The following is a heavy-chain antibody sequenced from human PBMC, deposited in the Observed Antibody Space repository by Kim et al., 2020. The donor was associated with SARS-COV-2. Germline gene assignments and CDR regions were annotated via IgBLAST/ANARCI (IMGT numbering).Heavy chain of an antibody. V-gene: IGHV4-4*02. D-gene: IGHD1-26*01. Sequence: SETLSLTCDISGGSIMSNNWWSWVRQPLRKGLEWIGEIYHSGSTNYNPSLRSRVSISVDTSKNQFSLRVKSVTAADTAIYYCVRQSPSRERVENSDWGQGTRVLVSS. J-gene: IGHJ4*02. CDR2: IYHSGST. CDR3: VRQSPSRERVENSD. CDR1: GGSIMSNNW.